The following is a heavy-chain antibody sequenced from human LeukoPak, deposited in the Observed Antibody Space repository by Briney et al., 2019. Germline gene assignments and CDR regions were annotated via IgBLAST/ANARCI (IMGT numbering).Heavy chain of an antibody. CDR3: AREGPYYDSSGYGPFDY. J-gene: IGHJ4*02. CDR2: IYYSGST. V-gene: IGHV4-59*01. D-gene: IGHD3-22*01. Sequence: SETLSLTCTVSGDSISSYYWSWIRQLPGKGLEWVGYIYYSGSTNYNPSLKSRVTISVDTSKNQFSLKLSSVTAADTAVYYRAREGPYYDSSGYGPFDYWGQGTPVTVSS. CDR1: GDSISSYY.